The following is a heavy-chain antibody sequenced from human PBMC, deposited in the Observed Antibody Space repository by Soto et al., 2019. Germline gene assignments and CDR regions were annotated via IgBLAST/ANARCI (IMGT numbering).Heavy chain of an antibody. D-gene: IGHD2-15*01. CDR1: GGTFSSYT. CDR2: IIPIFGIA. J-gene: IGHJ2*01. V-gene: IGHV1-69*08. CDR3: ARDRNCSGGSCYLRYWYFDL. Sequence: QVQLVQFGAEVKKPGSSVKVSCKASGGTFSSYTISWVRQAPGQGLEWMGRIIPIFGIANYAQKFQGGVTIAAYKTXXTXYXXLRSLRSEDTAVYYCARDRNCSGGSCYLRYWYFDLWGRGTLVTVSS.